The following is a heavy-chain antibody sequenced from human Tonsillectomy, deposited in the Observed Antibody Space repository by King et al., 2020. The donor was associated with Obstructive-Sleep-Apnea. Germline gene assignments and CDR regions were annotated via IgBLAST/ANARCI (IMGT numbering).Heavy chain of an antibody. CDR3: ARLIVERATTRDWFDP. D-gene: IGHD5-24*01. CDR1: GFTFSSYS. J-gene: IGHJ5*02. Sequence: VQLVESGGGLVQPGGSLRLSCAASGFTFSSYSMNWVRQAPGKGLGWVSYISSSSSTIYYADSVKGRFTISRDNAKNSLYLQMSGLRAEDTAVYYCARLIVERATTRDWFDPWGQGTLVTVSS. CDR2: ISSSSSTI. V-gene: IGHV3-48*01.